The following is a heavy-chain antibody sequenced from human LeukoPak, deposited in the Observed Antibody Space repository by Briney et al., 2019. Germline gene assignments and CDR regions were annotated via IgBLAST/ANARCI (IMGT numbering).Heavy chain of an antibody. CDR3: ATRLDTGLFDY. J-gene: IGHJ4*02. Sequence: GGSLRLSCAASGFTFSGYAMHWVRQAPGKGLEWVAVISYDGSNKYYADSVKGRFTISRDISMNTLYLQMNNLRPEDTAVYYCATRLDTGLFDYWGQGTLVTVSS. V-gene: IGHV3-30-3*01. CDR1: GFTFSGYA. CDR2: ISYDGSNK. D-gene: IGHD5-18*01.